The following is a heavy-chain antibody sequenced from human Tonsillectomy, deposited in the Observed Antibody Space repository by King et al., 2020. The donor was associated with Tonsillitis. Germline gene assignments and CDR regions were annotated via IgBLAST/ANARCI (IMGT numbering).Heavy chain of an antibody. Sequence: VQLEESGGGVVQPGRSLRLSCAASGFTFSNYALHWVRQAPGKGLEWVAVISYDGSNKYYADSVKGRFTISRDNSKNTLYLQMNSLRAEDTAVYYCARYWINPATGPSTSSGYFDYWGQGTLVTVSS. J-gene: IGHJ4*02. CDR1: GFTFSNYA. D-gene: IGHD1/OR15-1a*01. CDR2: ISYDGSNK. V-gene: IGHV3-30*04. CDR3: ARYWINPATGPSTSSGYFDY.